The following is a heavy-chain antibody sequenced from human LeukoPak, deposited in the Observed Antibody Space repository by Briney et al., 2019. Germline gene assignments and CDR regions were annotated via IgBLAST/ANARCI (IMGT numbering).Heavy chain of an antibody. J-gene: IGHJ4*02. D-gene: IGHD4-17*01. CDR1: GFTFSSYW. CDR3: ARDFDGPRASDY. Sequence: PGGSLRLSCAASGFTFSSYWMNWARQTPGKGLAWVSCTNTDGSYSSYADSVKGRFTISRDNVRNTLYLQMSSLRAEDSAVYYCARDFDGPRASDYWGQGISVTVSS. CDR2: TNTDGSYS. V-gene: IGHV3-74*01.